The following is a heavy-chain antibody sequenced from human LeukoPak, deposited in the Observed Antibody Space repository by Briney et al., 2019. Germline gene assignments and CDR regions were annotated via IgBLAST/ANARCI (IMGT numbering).Heavy chain of an antibody. CDR1: GFTFSDFW. Sequence: PGGSLRLSCAASGFTFSDFWLSWVRQAPGKGLEWVANMNRDGSEKNYVDSMKGRITISRDNAKNSLSLQMNSLRVEDTAVYYCARGQRITMTDWGQGTLVTVSS. CDR3: ARGQRITMTD. J-gene: IGHJ4*02. D-gene: IGHD3-22*01. V-gene: IGHV3-7*01. CDR2: MNRDGSEK.